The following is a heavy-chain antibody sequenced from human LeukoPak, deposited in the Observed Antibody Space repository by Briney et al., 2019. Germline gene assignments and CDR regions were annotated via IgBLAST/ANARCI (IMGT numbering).Heavy chain of an antibody. Sequence: ASVKVSCKASGYTFTSYAIHWVRQAPGQRLEWMGWISAGNGNTKYSQNFQGRVTFISNTSATTAFMELSSLRSEDAAVYYCARDNFCSSTSCKGDYGMDVWGQGTTVTVSS. J-gene: IGHJ6*02. D-gene: IGHD2-2*01. V-gene: IGHV1-3*01. CDR1: GYTFTSYA. CDR3: ARDNFCSSTSCKGDYGMDV. CDR2: ISAGNGNT.